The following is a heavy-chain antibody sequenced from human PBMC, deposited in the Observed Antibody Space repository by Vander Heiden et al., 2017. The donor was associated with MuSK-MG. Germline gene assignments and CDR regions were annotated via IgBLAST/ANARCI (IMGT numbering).Heavy chain of an antibody. Sequence: QVQLVQSGAEVKKPGCSVQGSCKASGGTFSSYAISWVRQAPGKGLEWMGGISTIFGTANYAQKLQGRVTITADDSTSTAYMEMSSLRSEDTAVYYCARLVRGVRPYWGQGTLVTVSS. J-gene: IGHJ4*02. CDR2: ISTIFGTA. CDR1: GGTFSSYA. D-gene: IGHD3-10*01. CDR3: ARLVRGVRPY. V-gene: IGHV1-69*01.